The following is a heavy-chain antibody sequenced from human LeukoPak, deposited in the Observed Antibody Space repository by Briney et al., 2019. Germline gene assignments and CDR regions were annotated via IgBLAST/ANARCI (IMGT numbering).Heavy chain of an antibody. Sequence: SETLSLTCTVSGGSISSYYWSWIRQPPGKGLEWIGYIYYSGSTNYNPSLKSRVAISVDTSKNQFSLKLSSVTAADTAVYYCARIVVVPAAKVDYYYYMDVWGKGTTVTVSS. CDR2: IYYSGST. D-gene: IGHD2-2*01. CDR3: ARIVVVPAAKVDYYYYMDV. J-gene: IGHJ6*03. CDR1: GGSISSYY. V-gene: IGHV4-59*01.